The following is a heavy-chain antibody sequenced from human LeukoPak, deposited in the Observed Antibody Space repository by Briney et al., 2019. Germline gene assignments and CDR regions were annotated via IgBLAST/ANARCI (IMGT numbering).Heavy chain of an antibody. V-gene: IGHV1-18*01. Sequence: ASVKVSCKASGHTFTNYFITWVRQAPGQGLEWMGWISAYNGNTNYAQKFQGRVTITADESTSTAYMELSSLRSEDTAVYYCATLGRGYSFVYYWGQGTLVTVSS. J-gene: IGHJ4*02. CDR2: ISAYNGNT. CDR1: GHTFTNYF. CDR3: ATLGRGYSFVYY. D-gene: IGHD5-18*01.